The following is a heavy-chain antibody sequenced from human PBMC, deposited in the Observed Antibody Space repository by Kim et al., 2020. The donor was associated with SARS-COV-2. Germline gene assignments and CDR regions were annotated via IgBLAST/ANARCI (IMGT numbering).Heavy chain of an antibody. CDR1: GFSLSTSAVG. V-gene: IGHV2-5*02. CDR3: AHTETTVTKYYYYGMDV. J-gene: IGHJ6*02. Sequence: SGPTLVNPTETLTLTCTFSGFSLSTSAVGVGWIRQPPGKALEWLAFIYWDDDKRYSPSLKSRLTITKDTSKNQVVLTMTNMDPVDTATYYCAHTETTVTKYYYYGMDVWGQGTTVTVSS. CDR2: IYWDDDK. D-gene: IGHD4-17*01.